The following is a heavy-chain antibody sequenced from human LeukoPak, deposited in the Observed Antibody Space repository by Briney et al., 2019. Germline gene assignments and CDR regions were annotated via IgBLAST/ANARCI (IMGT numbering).Heavy chain of an antibody. CDR2: IYYSGNT. Sequence: SETLSLTCTVSGGSISRYFWSWIRQPPGKGLEWIGYIYYSGNTNYNPSLESRVTISVDTSKNQFSLKLISVTAADTAVYYCARTSDPGYFDYWGQGTLVTVSS. CDR1: GGSISRYF. J-gene: IGHJ4*02. CDR3: ARTSDPGYFDY. V-gene: IGHV4-59*01.